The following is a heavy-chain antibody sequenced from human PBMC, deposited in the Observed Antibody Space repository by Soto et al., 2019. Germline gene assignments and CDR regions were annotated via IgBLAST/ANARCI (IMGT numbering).Heavy chain of an antibody. CDR2: IKEDGSEK. D-gene: IGHD1-26*01. V-gene: IGHV3-7*03. CDR3: ARAAEWEQPSNQYYFDF. Sequence: GGSLRLSCAASGFTFSSYWMSWVRQAPGKGLEWVANIKEDGSEKYYVDSVKGRFTISRDNAKNSLYLQMNSLTSEDTALYYCARAAEWEQPSNQYYFDFWGQGTLVTVSS. J-gene: IGHJ4*02. CDR1: GFTFSSYW.